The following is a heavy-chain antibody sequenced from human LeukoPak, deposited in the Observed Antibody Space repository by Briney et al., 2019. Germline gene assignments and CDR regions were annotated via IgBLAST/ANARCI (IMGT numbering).Heavy chain of an antibody. CDR1: GFTLSSYG. CDR3: ARGTPKAAAGRKAFDY. J-gene: IGHJ4*02. V-gene: IGHV3-33*01. Sequence: GGSLRLSCAASGFTLSSYGMHWVRQAPGKGLEWVAVIWYDGSNKYYADSVKGRFTISRDNSKNTLYLQMNSLRAEDTAVYYCARGTPKAAAGRKAFDYWGQGTLVTVSS. D-gene: IGHD6-13*01. CDR2: IWYDGSNK.